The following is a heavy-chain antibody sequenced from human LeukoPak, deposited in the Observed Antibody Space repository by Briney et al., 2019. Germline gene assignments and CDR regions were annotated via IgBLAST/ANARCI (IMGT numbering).Heavy chain of an antibody. CDR2: ITTYNGNR. D-gene: IGHD2-8*01. CDR3: ARDCSNGVCFPRDY. V-gene: IGHV1-18*01. CDR1: GYTLRDYG. Sequence: ASVKVSCKASGYTLRDYGISWVRQAPGQGREWVGWITTYNGNRKYAEKFQGRVTITTDTSTSTYYMEMRGLRSDDTAIYYCARDCSNGVCFPRDYWGQGTQIAVST. J-gene: IGHJ4*02.